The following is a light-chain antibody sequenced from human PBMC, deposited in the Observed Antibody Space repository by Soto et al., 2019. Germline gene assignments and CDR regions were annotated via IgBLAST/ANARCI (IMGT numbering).Light chain of an antibody. CDR3: QQYNNWPLT. CDR1: QNVSSK. J-gene: IGKJ4*01. V-gene: IGKV3-15*01. Sequence: EIVMTQSPATLSVSPGERATLSCRASQNVSSKLAWYQQKPGQAPRLLISGASTRATGTPARFSGSGSGTEFTLTFSSLQSEDFAVYYCQQYNNWPLTFGGGTKVEIK. CDR2: GAS.